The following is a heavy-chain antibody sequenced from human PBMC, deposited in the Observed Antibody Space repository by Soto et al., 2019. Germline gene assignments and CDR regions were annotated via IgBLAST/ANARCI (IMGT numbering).Heavy chain of an antibody. CDR1: GFTFSSYA. CDR3: ANGGYDFWSGYYPDYYYGMDV. CDR2: ISGSGGST. J-gene: IGHJ6*02. V-gene: IGHV3-23*01. D-gene: IGHD3-3*01. Sequence: GGSLSLSCAASGFTFSSYAMSWVRQAPGKGLEWVSAISGSGGSTYYADSVKGRFTISRDNSKNTLYLQMNSLRAEDTAVYYCANGGYDFWSGYYPDYYYGMDVWGQGTTVTVSS.